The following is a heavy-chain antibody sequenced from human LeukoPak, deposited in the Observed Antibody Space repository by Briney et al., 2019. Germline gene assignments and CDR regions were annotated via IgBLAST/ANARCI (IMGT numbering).Heavy chain of an antibody. Sequence: GGSLRLSCVASGFTFGKYGMSWVRQAPGKGLEWVANIKLDGSEKNYVDSVKGRFTISRDNSKNTLYLQMNSLRAEDTAVYYCAKDHPGLPLNWGQGTLVTVSS. V-gene: IGHV3-7*03. CDR3: AKDHPGLPLN. J-gene: IGHJ4*02. CDR2: IKLDGSEK. CDR1: GFTFGKYG.